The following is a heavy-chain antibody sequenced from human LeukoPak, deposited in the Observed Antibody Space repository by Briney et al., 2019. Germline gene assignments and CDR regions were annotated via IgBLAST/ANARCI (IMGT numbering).Heavy chain of an antibody. CDR3: ARGGSGSYNAFDT. CDR2: INPNSGGT. Sequence: GESLKVSCKASGYTFTGYYMHWVRQAPGQGLEWMGWINPNSGGTNYAQKFQGRVTMTRDTSISTAYMELSRLRSDDTAVYYCARGGSGSYNAFDTWGQGTMVTVSS. D-gene: IGHD1-26*01. CDR1: GYTFTGYY. J-gene: IGHJ3*02. V-gene: IGHV1-2*02.